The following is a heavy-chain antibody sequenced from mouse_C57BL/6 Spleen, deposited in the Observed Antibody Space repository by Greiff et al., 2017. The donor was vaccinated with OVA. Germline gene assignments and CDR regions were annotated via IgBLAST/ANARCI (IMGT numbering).Heavy chain of an antibody. D-gene: IGHD1-3*01. J-gene: IGHJ2*01. CDR3: TTSDKGY. CDR1: GFNFKDDY. V-gene: IGHV14-4*01. Sequence: EVKLQESGAELVRPGASVKLSCTASGFNFKDDYMHWVKQRPEQGLEWIGWIDPENGDTEYASKFKGKATLTVDTSSNTTYLQLSSLTSEDAAVYYCTTSDKGYWGQGTTLTVSS. CDR2: IDPENGDT.